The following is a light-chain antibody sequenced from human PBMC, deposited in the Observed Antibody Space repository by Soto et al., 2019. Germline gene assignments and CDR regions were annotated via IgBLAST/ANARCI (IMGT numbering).Light chain of an antibody. Sequence: QSVLTQPPSVSGAPGQRVTISCTGSSSNIGAGYDVHWYQQLPGTAPRLLIFININRPSGVPDRFSGSKSGTSASLAITGLRAEDEADYYCCSYAVTSTYLFGTGTKLTVL. J-gene: IGLJ1*01. CDR3: CSYAVTSTYL. CDR2: INI. CDR1: SSNIGAGYD. V-gene: IGLV1-40*01.